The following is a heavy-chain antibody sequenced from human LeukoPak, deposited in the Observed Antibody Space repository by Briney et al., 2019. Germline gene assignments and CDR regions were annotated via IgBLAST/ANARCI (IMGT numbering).Heavy chain of an antibody. CDR2: ISYDGSNK. V-gene: IGHV3-30*18. J-gene: IGHJ4*02. Sequence: GRYLRLSCAASGFTFSSYGMHWVRQAPGKGLEWVAVISYDGSNKYYADSVKGRFTISRDNSRNTLYLQMNSLRAEDTAVYYCAKDRLGQTPYYFDYWGQGTLVTVSS. D-gene: IGHD1-26*01. CDR1: GFTFSSYG. CDR3: AKDRLGQTPYYFDY.